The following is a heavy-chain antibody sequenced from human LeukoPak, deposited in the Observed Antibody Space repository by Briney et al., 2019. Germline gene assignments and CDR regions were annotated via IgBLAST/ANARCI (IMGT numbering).Heavy chain of an antibody. D-gene: IGHD6-19*01. V-gene: IGHV1-2*04. CDR3: ARDHDSSGWLYYFDY. Sequence: ASVKVSCKASGYTFTGYYMHWVRQAPGQGLEWMGWINPNSGGTNYAQKFQGWVTMTRDTSISTAYMELSRLRSDDTAVYYCARDHDSSGWLYYFDYWGQGTLVTVSS. CDR1: GYTFTGYY. J-gene: IGHJ4*02. CDR2: INPNSGGT.